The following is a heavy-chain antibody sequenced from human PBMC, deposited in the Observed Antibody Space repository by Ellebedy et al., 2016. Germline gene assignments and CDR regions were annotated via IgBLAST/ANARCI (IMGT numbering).Heavy chain of an antibody. CDR3: ARVDCSGGRCYLAGTVDP. Sequence: ASVKVSCKASGYTFTTYYIQWVRQAPRQGLEWMGIINPSGGSTAYAPKFQGRVIVTRDTSTNTVYMELSSLRSEDTAVYYCARVDCSGGRCYLAGTVDPWGQGTLVTVSS. CDR2: INPSGGST. D-gene: IGHD2-15*01. V-gene: IGHV1-46*01. CDR1: GYTFTTYY. J-gene: IGHJ5*02.